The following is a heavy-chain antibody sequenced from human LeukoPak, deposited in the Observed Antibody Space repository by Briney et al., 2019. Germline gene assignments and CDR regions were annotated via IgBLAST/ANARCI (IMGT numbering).Heavy chain of an antibody. CDR3: AKILERELQYYYYGMDV. CDR1: GFTFRSYA. Sequence: GGSLRLSCAASGFTFRSYAMIWVRQAPGKGLESVSSISTAGDRTYYTDSVKGRFAISRDNSKNTLYLQMNSLRAEDTAVYYCAKILERELQYYYYGMDVWGQGTTVTVSS. V-gene: IGHV3-23*01. D-gene: IGHD5-24*01. J-gene: IGHJ6*02. CDR2: ISTAGDRT.